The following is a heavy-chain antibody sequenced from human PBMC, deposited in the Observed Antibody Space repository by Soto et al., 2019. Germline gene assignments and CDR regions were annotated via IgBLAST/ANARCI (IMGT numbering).Heavy chain of an antibody. J-gene: IGHJ3*02. CDR1: GFTFDDYA. D-gene: IGHD3-3*01. V-gene: IGHV3-9*01. Sequence: EVQLVESGGGLVQPGRSLRLSCAASGFTFDDYAMQWVRQAPGKGLEWVSGISWNSGSIGYAHSVKGRFTISRDNAKNSLYLQMNSLRAEDTALYYCAKVGVDYDFWSGSLRDAFDIWGQGTMVTVSS. CDR3: AKVGVDYDFWSGSLRDAFDI. CDR2: ISWNSGSI.